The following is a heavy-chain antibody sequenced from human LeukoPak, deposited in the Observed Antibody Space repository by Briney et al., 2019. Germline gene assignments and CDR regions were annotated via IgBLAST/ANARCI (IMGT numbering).Heavy chain of an antibody. D-gene: IGHD2-2*01. J-gene: IGHJ5*02. CDR1: GGTFSSYA. V-gene: IGHV1-69*13. Sequence: SVKVSCKASGGTFSSYAISWVRQAPGQGLEWMGGIIPIFGTANYAQKFQGRVTITADESTSTAYMELSSLRSEDTAVYYCAQHCSRMSCYSRGSNWFDPWGQGTLITVSS. CDR3: AQHCSRMSCYSRGSNWFDP. CDR2: IIPIFGTA.